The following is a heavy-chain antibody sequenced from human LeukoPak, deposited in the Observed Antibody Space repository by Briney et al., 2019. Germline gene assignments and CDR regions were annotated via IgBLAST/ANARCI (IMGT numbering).Heavy chain of an antibody. J-gene: IGHJ3*02. CDR1: GFPFSDYW. V-gene: IGHV3-7*01. D-gene: IGHD1-26*01. CDR3: ASSGSYGGDDAFDI. CDR2: INQDGRIQ. Sequence: GGSLRLSCAASGFPFSDYWMDWVRQAPGKGMEWVANINQDGRIQYYADSVKGRFTISRDNAKNSLYLQMNSLRAGDTAVYYCASSGSYGGDDAFDIWGQGTMVTVSS.